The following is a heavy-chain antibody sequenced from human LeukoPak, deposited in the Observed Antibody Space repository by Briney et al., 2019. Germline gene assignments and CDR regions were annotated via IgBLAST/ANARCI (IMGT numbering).Heavy chain of an antibody. J-gene: IGHJ4*02. D-gene: IGHD3-10*01. CDR2: IWTDGNNK. V-gene: IGHV3-30*02. Sequence: GGSLRLSCAASGFTFNSYDMHWVRQAPGKGLEWVAFIWTDGNNKYYADSVRGRFTISRDNSKNTLYLHMNSLRPEDTAVYYCARRYGSGSYYFDNWGQGTLVTVSS. CDR1: GFTFNSYD. CDR3: ARRYGSGSYYFDN.